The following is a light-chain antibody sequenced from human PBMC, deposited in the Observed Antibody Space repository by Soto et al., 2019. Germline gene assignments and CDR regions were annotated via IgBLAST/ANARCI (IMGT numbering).Light chain of an antibody. Sequence: QSALTQPASVSDSPGQSITISCTGTSSDVGGSNFVSWYQQHPGKPPKLIIYDVANRPSGVSNRFSVSKSGSTASLIISRLQTEDEADYDCVSYTSSTSYVFGNGTKVTV. CDR2: DVA. CDR1: SSDVGGSNF. V-gene: IGLV2-14*03. J-gene: IGLJ1*01. CDR3: VSYTSSTSYV.